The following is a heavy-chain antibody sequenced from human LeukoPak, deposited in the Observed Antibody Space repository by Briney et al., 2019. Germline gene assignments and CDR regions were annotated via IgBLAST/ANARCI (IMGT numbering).Heavy chain of an antibody. J-gene: IGHJ1*01. V-gene: IGHV1-24*01. CDR2: SDPEDGET. CDR1: GYTLTELS. CDR3: ATRLAYCGGDCYSAEYFQH. D-gene: IGHD2-21*02. Sequence: ASVKVSCKVSGYTLTELSMHWVRQAPGKGLEWMGGSDPEDGETIYAQKFQGRVTMTEDTSTDTAYMELSSLRSEDTAVYYCATRLAYCGGDCYSAEYFQHWGQGTLVTVSS.